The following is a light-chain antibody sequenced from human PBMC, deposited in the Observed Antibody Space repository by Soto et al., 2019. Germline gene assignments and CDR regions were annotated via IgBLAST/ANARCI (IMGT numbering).Light chain of an antibody. V-gene: IGKV3-20*01. CDR2: GAS. CDR3: QQYGSSPLT. CDR1: QSISNNY. Sequence: EVVLTQSPGTLSLSPGERATLSCRASQSISNNYLAWYQQKPGQAPTLLIHGASSRAPGIPDRFSGSGSGTDFTLTISRLEPKDFAVYYCQQYGSSPLTFGGGTKVEIK. J-gene: IGKJ4*01.